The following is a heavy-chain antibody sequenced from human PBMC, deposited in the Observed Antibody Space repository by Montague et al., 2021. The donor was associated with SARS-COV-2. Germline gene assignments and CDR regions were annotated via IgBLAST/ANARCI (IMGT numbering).Heavy chain of an antibody. CDR2: IFYSGST. CDR1: GDSVNRND. D-gene: IGHD4-23*01. Sequence: SETLSLTCSVSGDSVNRNDWSWVRQPPGKGLEWLGYIFYSGSTYNPSLNSRVTMSLDTSKNHFSLTLISVTAADTAVYYCAKASRGYGGDFDSWGQGTLVIVSS. CDR3: AKASRGYGGDFDS. V-gene: IGHV4-59*02. J-gene: IGHJ4*02.